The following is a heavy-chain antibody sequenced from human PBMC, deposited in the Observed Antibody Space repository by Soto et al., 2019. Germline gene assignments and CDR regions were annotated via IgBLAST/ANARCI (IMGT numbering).Heavy chain of an antibody. CDR1: GFTFSDYA. D-gene: IGHD4-17*01. CDR3: ARDLDYGGNSEASDV. J-gene: IGHJ3*01. V-gene: IGHV3-48*01. CDR2: ISSSSSTI. Sequence: QPGGSLRLSCAASGFTFSDYAMHWVRQAPGKGLEWVSYISSSSSTIYYADSVKGRFTISRDNAKNSLYLQMNSLRAEDTAMYYCARDLDYGGNSEASDVWGQGTMVTVSS.